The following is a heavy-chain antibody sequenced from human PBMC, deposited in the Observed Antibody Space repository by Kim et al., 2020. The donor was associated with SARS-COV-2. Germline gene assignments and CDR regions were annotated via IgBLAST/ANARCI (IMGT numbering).Heavy chain of an antibody. CDR3: ATRADSSSWYPV. V-gene: IGHV4-34*01. J-gene: IGHJ4*02. D-gene: IGHD6-13*01. Sequence: NYNPSLKSRVTISVDTSKNQFSLKLSSVTAADTAVYYCATRADSSSWYPVWGQGTLVTVSS.